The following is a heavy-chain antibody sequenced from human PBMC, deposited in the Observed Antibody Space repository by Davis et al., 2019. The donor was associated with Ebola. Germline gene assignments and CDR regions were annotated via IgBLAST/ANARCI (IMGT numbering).Heavy chain of an antibody. J-gene: IGHJ5*02. Sequence: GGSLRLSCAASGFTFSSYAMHWVRQAPGKGLEWVAVISYDGSNKYYADSVKGRFTISRDNSKNTLYLQMNSLRAEDTAVYYCARGLGYCSSTSCSRWFDPWGQGTLVTVSS. CDR3: ARGLGYCSSTSCSRWFDP. CDR1: GFTFSSYA. CDR2: ISYDGSNK. D-gene: IGHD2-2*01. V-gene: IGHV3-30-3*01.